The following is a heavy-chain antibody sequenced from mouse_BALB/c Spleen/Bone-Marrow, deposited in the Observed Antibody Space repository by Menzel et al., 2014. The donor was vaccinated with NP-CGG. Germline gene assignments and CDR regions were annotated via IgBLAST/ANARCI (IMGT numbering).Heavy chain of an antibody. D-gene: IGHD1-2*01. CDR3: VRSRLRDWYFDV. Sequence: QVQLKESGVELVKPGASVKLSCKASGNTLTSYDINWVRQRPEQGLEWIGWIFPGDSTTKYNEKFKGKATLSTDKSSSTVHMQLSRLTSEDSAVYFCVRSRLRDWYFDVWGAGTTVTISS. CDR2: IFPGDSTT. V-gene: IGHV1S56*01. J-gene: IGHJ1*01. CDR1: GNTLTSYD.